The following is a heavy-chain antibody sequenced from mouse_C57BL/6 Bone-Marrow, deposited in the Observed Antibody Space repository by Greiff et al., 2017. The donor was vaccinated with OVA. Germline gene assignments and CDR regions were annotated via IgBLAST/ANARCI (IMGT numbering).Heavy chain of an antibody. V-gene: IGHV1-78*01. J-gene: IGHJ1*03. CDR3: ARRNYGRGYFDV. CDR1: GYTFTDHT. D-gene: IGHD1-1*01. Sequence: QVQLQQSDAELVKPGASVKISCKVSGYTFTDHTIHWMKQRPEQGLEWIGYIYPRDGSTKYNEKFKGKATMTADKSSSTAYMELNSLTSEDSAVYLCARRNYGRGYFDVWGTGTTVTVSS. CDR2: IYPRDGST.